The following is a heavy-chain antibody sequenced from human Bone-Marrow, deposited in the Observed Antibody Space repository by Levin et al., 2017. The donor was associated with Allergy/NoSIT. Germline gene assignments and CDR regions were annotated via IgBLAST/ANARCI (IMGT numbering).Heavy chain of an antibody. Sequence: AASVKVSCKTSGYTFADYNIQWVRQAPGRGLEWMAWINPKSGGTKSAQKFQGRVSTTRDTSSNTVHMELNSLRSDDTAIYFCARAPGGYYYDSSGSIDFWGQGTLVTVSS. D-gene: IGHD3-22*01. V-gene: IGHV1-2*02. CDR2: INPKSGGT. CDR3: ARAPGGYYYDSSGSIDF. J-gene: IGHJ4*02. CDR1: GYTFADYN.